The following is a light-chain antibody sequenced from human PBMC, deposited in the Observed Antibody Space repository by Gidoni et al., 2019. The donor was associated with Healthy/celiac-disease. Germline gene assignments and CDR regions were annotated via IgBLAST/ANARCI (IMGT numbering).Light chain of an antibody. Sequence: QSALTHPASVSASPGQSITISFTGTSSDVGGYNYVSCYHQHPGKAPKLMIYEVSHRPSGVSNRFSGSKSGNTASLTISGLQAEDEADYYCRSYTSSSTHVVFGGGTKLTVL. CDR3: RSYTSSSTHVV. CDR2: EVS. V-gene: IGLV2-14*01. J-gene: IGLJ2*01. CDR1: SSDVGGYNY.